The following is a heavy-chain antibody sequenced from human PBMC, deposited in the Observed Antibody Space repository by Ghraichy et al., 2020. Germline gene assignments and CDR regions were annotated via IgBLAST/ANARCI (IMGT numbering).Heavy chain of an antibody. V-gene: IGHV3-64*01. CDR1: GFTLSGYA. J-gene: IGHJ4*02. CDR3: ARDHTGTGDY. Sequence: GGSLRLSCAASGFTLSGYAMHWVRQAPGKGLEYVSAITRNGDTTYYANSVKGRFTISRDNSKDTLYLQMGSLRVEDTAVYYCARDHTGTGDYWGQGTLVTVSS. CDR2: ITRNGDTT. D-gene: IGHD1-1*01.